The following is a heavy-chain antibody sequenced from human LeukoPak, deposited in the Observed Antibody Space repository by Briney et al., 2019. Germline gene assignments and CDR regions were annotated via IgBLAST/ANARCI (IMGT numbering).Heavy chain of an antibody. CDR2: IIPIFGTA. CDR1: GGTFSSYV. D-gene: IGHD6-25*01. Sequence: SVKVSCKASGGTFSSYVISWVRQAPGQGLEWMGGIIPIFGTANYAQKFQGRVTITADESTSTAYMELSSLRSEDTAVYYCARSSRGHFHYYYYGMDVWGQGTTVTVSS. CDR3: ARSSRGHFHYYYYGMDV. J-gene: IGHJ6*02. V-gene: IGHV1-69*13.